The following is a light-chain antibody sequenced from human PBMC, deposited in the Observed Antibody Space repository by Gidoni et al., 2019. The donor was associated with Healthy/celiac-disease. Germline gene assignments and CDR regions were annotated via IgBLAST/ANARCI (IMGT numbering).Light chain of an antibody. CDR2: WAS. CDR1: QSVLYSSNNKNY. V-gene: IGKV4-1*01. Sequence: DIVMTQSPDSLAVSLGEGATINCKSSQSVLYSSNNKNYLAWYQQKPGQSPKLLIYWASTRESGVPDRFGGSGSGTDFTLTISSLQAEDVAVYYCQQYYSPPPTFGGGTKVEIK. J-gene: IGKJ4*01. CDR3: QQYYSPPPT.